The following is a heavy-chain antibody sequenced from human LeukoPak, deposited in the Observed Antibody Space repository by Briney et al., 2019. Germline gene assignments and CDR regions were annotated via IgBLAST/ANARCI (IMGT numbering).Heavy chain of an antibody. J-gene: IGHJ4*02. CDR1: GYTFTGYY. CDR2: INPNSGGT. Sequence: ASVKVSCKASGYTFTGYYMHWVRQTPGQGLAWMGWINPNSGGTNYAQKFQGRVTMTRDTSISTAYMELSRLRSDDTAVYYCAREYYGSGSSDYWGQGTLVTVSS. CDR3: AREYYGSGSSDY. V-gene: IGHV1-2*02. D-gene: IGHD3-10*01.